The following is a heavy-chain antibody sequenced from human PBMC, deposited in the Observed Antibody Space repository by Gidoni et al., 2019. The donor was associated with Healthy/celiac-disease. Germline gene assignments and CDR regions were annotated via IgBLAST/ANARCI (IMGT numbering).Heavy chain of an antibody. CDR2: ILPIFGTA. J-gene: IGHJ4*02. D-gene: IGHD1-26*01. CDR3: ASVPLGWELLCFDY. Sequence: QVQLAQSGAEAKKPGSSVKVSCQDSGGTLSSYAISRVRQAPGQGLEWMGGILPIFGTANCSQKFQGRVTITADESTSTAYMELSSLRSEDTAVYYCASVPLGWELLCFDYWGQGTLVTVSS. CDR1: GGTLSSYA. V-gene: IGHV1-69*01.